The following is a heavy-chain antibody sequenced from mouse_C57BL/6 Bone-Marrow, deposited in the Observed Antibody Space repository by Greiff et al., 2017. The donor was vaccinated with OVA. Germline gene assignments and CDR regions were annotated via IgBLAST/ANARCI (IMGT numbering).Heavy chain of an antibody. D-gene: IGHD1-1*01. CDR2: IYPGNSDT. CDR1: GYTFTSYW. CDR3: TSYYGSSYGFAY. V-gene: IGHV1-5*01. J-gene: IGHJ3*01. Sequence: EVQLQESGTVLARPGASVKMSCKTSGYTFTSYWMHWVKQRPGQGLEWIGAIYPGNSDTSYNQKFKGKAKLTAVTSASSAYMELSSLTNEDSAVCYCTSYYGSSYGFAYWGQGTLVTVSA.